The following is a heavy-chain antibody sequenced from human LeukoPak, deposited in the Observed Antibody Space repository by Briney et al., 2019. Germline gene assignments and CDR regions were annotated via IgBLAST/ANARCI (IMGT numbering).Heavy chain of an antibody. V-gene: IGHV5-51*01. Sequence: GESLKISCQASEYSSTNYWIGWGRQMPGTGLEWMAIINPGDSDTRYSPSFQGQVTISADKSISTAYLQWSSLKASDTAMYYCAKHEFITGDATYFDYWGQGTLVTVSS. J-gene: IGHJ4*02. CDR2: INPGDSDT. CDR3: AKHEFITGDATYFDY. D-gene: IGHD7-27*01. CDR1: EYSSTNYW.